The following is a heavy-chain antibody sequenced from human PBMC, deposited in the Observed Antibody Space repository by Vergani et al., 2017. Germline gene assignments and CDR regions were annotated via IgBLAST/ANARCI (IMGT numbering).Heavy chain of an antibody. J-gene: IGHJ3*02. Sequence: QVQLQQWGAGLLKPSETLSLTCAVYGGSFSGYYWSWIRQPPGKGLEWIGEINHSGSTNDNPSLKSRVTISVDTSKNQFSLKLSSVTAADTAVYYCARRPGRYCSSTSCPRRGAFDIWGQGTMVTVSS. D-gene: IGHD2-2*01. V-gene: IGHV4-34*01. CDR2: INHSGST. CDR1: GGSFSGYY. CDR3: ARRPGRYCSSTSCPRRGAFDI.